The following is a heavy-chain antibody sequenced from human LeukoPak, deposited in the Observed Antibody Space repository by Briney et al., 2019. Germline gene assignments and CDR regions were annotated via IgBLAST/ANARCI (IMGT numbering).Heavy chain of an antibody. CDR3: AKLPFPSRMSYHYYGMDV. CDR2: ISYDGSSM. Sequence: GGSLRLSCEASGFTFSSYGIHWVRQAPGKGLEWVAVISYDGSSMFYADSVKGRFTVSRDNLKNTLYLQMDSLRAEDSAVYYCAKLPFPSRMSYHYYGMDVWGQGTTATVSS. V-gene: IGHV3-30*18. D-gene: IGHD2-8*01. CDR1: GFTFSSYG. J-gene: IGHJ6*02.